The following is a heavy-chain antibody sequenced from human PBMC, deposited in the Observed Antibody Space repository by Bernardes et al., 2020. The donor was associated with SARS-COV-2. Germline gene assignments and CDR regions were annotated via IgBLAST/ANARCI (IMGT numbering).Heavy chain of an antibody. J-gene: IGHJ6*02. CDR3: ARDSEFLEWLLGWGGDYYGMDV. V-gene: IGHV3-7*01. CDR1: GFTFNNFG. Sequence: GGSLRLSCEASGFTFNNFGMHWVRQAPGKGLEWVANIKQDGSEKYYVDSVKGRFTISRDNAKNSLYLQMNSLRAEDTAVYYCARDSEFLEWLLGWGGDYYGMDVWGQGTTVTVSS. CDR2: IKQDGSEK. D-gene: IGHD3-3*01.